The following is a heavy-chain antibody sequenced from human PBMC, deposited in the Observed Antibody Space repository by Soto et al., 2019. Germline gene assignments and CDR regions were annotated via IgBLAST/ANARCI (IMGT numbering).Heavy chain of an antibody. CDR1: GGSISSGGYS. J-gene: IGHJ4*02. Sequence: SETLSLTCAVSGGSISSGGYSWSWIRQPPGKGLEWIGYIYHSGSTYYNPSLKSRVTMTRDTSTSTVYMELGSLTSEDTAVYYCARGGGIVVVTAPYDHWGQGTLVTVSS. CDR2: IYHSGST. D-gene: IGHD2-21*02. V-gene: IGHV4-30-2*01. CDR3: ARGGGIVVVTAPYDH.